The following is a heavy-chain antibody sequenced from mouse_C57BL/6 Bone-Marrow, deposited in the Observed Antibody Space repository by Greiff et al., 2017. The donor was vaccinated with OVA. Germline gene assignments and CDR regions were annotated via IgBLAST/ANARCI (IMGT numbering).Heavy chain of an antibody. CDR2: INPNNGGT. J-gene: IGHJ2*01. CDR1: GYTFTDYY. D-gene: IGHD1-1*01. Sequence: VQLQQSGPELVKPGASVKISCKASGYTFTDYYMNWVKQSHGKSLEWIGDINPNNGGTSYNQKFKGKATLTVDKSSSTAYMELRSLTSEDSAVYYCARRAHYYGSPHFDYWGQGTTLTVSS. V-gene: IGHV1-26*01. CDR3: ARRAHYYGSPHFDY.